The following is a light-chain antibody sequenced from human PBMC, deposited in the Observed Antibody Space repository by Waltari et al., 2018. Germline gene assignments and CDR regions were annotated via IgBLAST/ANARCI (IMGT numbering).Light chain of an antibody. V-gene: IGLV2-14*03. CDR1: SSDVGGYDF. CDR3: TSHTSSYTYV. CDR2: DVS. J-gene: IGLJ1*01. Sequence: QSALTQPASVSASPGQSITIPCTGTSSDVGGYDFVSWYPQHPGKAPKPMCYDVSYRPSGVADRFFGSKSGNTTSLTISGLQAVDEADYYCTSHTSSYTYVFGTGTKVTVL.